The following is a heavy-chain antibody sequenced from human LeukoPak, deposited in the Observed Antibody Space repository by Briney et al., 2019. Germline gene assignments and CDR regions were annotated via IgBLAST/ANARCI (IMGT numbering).Heavy chain of an antibody. CDR2: IYPGDSDT. D-gene: IGHD3-10*01. CDR3: ARAVMVRGVIRPFDY. Sequence: PGESLKISCKGSGYSFTSYWIGWVRQMPGKGLEWMGIIYPGDSDTRYSPSFQGQVTISADKSISTAYLQWSSLKASDTAMYYCARAVMVRGVIRPFDYWGQGTLVTVSS. CDR1: GYSFTSYW. V-gene: IGHV5-51*01. J-gene: IGHJ4*02.